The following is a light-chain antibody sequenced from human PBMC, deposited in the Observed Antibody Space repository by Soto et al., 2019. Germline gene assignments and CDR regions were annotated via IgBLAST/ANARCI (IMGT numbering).Light chain of an antibody. Sequence: EIVFTLSPGTLCLSPGERGTLSCRGSGGVIGSYLAWYHQKPGQAPRLLIYDASNRATGIPARFSGSGSGTDFTLTISSLEPEDFAVYYCQQRSNWPSTFGQGTRLEIK. J-gene: IGKJ5*01. CDR1: GGVIGSY. V-gene: IGKV3-11*01. CDR2: DAS. CDR3: QQRSNWPST.